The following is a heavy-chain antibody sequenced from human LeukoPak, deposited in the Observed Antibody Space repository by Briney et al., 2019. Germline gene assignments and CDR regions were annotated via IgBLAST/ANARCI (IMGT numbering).Heavy chain of an antibody. CDR2: INSNSNGGVT. J-gene: IGHJ4*02. V-gene: IGHV3-64*01. D-gene: IGHD3-22*01. CDR3: ARSVGKWLSSYYFDY. CDR1: GFTFSSYA. Sequence: TGGSLTLSCAASGFTFSSYAMRWVRQAPGQGLEYVSGINSNSNGGVTYYTNSVKGRFTISRDNSKNTLYLQMGNLRAEDMAVYYCARSVGKWLSSYYFDYWGQGTLVTVSS.